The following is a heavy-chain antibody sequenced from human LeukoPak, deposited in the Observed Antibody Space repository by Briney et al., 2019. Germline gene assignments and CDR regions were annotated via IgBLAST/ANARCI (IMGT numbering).Heavy chain of an antibody. D-gene: IGHD6-25*01. Sequence: TGGSLRLSCATSGFVFSSYAMHWGRQVPGKGLEWLAVIWYDGSHEKYADSVRGRFSISRDNSEKTLYLQMSSLTAEDTAVYYCAEAIAASDTAIENWGQGTLVTVSS. V-gene: IGHV3-33*06. CDR3: AEAIAASDTAIEN. CDR2: IWYDGSHE. J-gene: IGHJ4*02. CDR1: GFVFSSYA.